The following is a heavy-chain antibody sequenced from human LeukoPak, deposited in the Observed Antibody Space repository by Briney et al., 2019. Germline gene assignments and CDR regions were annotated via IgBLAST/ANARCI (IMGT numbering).Heavy chain of an antibody. CDR2: ISAYNGNT. CDR3: ARDRDILTGYYCDY. Sequence: ASVKVSRKASGYTFTSYGISWVRQAPGQGLEWMGWISAYNGNTNYAQKLQGRVTMTTDTSTSTAYMELRSLRSDDTAVYYCARDRDILTGYYCDYWGQGTLVTVSS. J-gene: IGHJ4*02. CDR1: GYTFTSYG. V-gene: IGHV1-18*01. D-gene: IGHD3-9*01.